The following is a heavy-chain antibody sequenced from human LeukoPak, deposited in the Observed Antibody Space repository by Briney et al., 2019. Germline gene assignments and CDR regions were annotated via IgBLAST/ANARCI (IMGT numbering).Heavy chain of an antibody. CDR3: ARHFGDWGDYYYGMDV. V-gene: IGHV4-59*08. D-gene: IGHD7-27*01. CDR1: GGSISSYY. Sequence: SETLSLTCTVSGGSISSYYWSWIRQPPGKGLEWIGYIYYSGSTNYNPSLKSRVTISVDTSKNQFSLKLSSVTAADTAVYYCARHFGDWGDYYYGMDVWRQGTTVTVSS. J-gene: IGHJ6*02. CDR2: IYYSGST.